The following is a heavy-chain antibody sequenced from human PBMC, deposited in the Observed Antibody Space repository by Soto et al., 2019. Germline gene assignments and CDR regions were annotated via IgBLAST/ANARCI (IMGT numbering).Heavy chain of an antibody. D-gene: IGHD3-3*01. CDR1: GYTFTSYG. CDR3: ARGFPLWFDP. J-gene: IGHJ5*02. CDR2: ISTYNGNT. V-gene: IGHV1-18*01. Sequence: ASVKVSCKASGYTFTSYGISWVRQAPGQGLEWMGRISTYNGNTNYSQSFQGRLTMTTDTSTTTAYMELRSLRSEDTAVYYCARGFPLWFDPWGQGTLVTVSS.